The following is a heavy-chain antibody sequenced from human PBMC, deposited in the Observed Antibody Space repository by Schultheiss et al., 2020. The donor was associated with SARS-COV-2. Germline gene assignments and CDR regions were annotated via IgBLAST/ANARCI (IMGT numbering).Heavy chain of an antibody. CDR1: GFTFSSYW. V-gene: IGHV3-30*18. Sequence: GGSLRLSCAASGFTFSSYWMSWVRQAPGKGLEWVAVISYDGSNKYYADSVKGRFTISRDNSKNTLYLQMNSLRAEDTAVYYCAKGFSWNYDFDYWGQGTLVTVSS. CDR3: AKGFSWNYDFDY. J-gene: IGHJ4*02. D-gene: IGHD1-7*01. CDR2: ISYDGSNK.